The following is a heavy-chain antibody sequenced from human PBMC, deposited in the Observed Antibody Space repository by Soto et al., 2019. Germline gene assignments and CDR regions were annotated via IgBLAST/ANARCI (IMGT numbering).Heavy chain of an antibody. J-gene: IGHJ5*02. CDR3: ARGGYCSGGSCYIRGDNWFDP. CDR1: GGTFSSYA. Sequence: QVQLVQSGAEVKKPGSSVKVSCKASGGTFSSYAISWVRQAPGQGLEWMGGIIPIFGTANYAQKFQGRVTITADESTSTAYMELSSLRSEDTAVYYCARGGYCSGGSCYIRGDNWFDPWGQGTLVTVSS. D-gene: IGHD2-15*01. CDR2: IIPIFGTA. V-gene: IGHV1-69*01.